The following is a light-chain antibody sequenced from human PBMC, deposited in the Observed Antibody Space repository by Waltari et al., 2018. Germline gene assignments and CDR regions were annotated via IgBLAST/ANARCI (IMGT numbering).Light chain of an antibody. J-gene: IGKJ5*01. CDR2: DAS. Sequence: EIVLTQSPATLSLSPGERVTLSCRASQSVSSYLACYHQKPGQAPRLLIYDASNRAPGIPARFSGSGSGTDFTLTISSLEPEDFAVYYCQQHSNWPITFGQGTRLEMK. CDR3: QQHSNWPIT. CDR1: QSVSSY. V-gene: IGKV3-11*01.